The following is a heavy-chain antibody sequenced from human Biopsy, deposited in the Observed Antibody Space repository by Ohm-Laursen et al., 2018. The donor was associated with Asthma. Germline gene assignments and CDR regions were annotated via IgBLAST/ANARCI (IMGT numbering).Heavy chain of an antibody. J-gene: IGHJ5*02. Sequence: ASVKVSCKASGYPFIGYHIHWMRQAPGKGLEWMGRINPNSGATNYAQKIQGRVTMTRDTSISTAYMEVSRLRSDDTAVYYCARGQKSAGDRWFDPWGQGTLVTVSS. V-gene: IGHV1-2*06. D-gene: IGHD6-13*01. CDR1: GYPFIGYH. CDR3: ARGQKSAGDRWFDP. CDR2: INPNSGAT.